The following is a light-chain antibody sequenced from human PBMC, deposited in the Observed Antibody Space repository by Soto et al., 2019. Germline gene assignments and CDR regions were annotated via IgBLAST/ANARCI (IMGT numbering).Light chain of an antibody. CDR2: EGS. J-gene: IGLJ2*01. Sequence: QSALTQPASVSGSPGQSITISCTGTSSDVGSYKFVSWYQQHPGKAPKLMIYEGSKRPSGVSNRFSGSKSGNTASLTISGLQAEDEDDDYCCSYAGSSTLVFGGGTKLTVL. CDR1: SSDVGSYKF. V-gene: IGLV2-23*01. CDR3: CSYAGSSTLV.